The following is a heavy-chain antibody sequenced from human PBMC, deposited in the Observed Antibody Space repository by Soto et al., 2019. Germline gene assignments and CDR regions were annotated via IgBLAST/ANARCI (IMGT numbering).Heavy chain of an antibody. CDR2: ISYDGSNK. CDR3: AATATYYYDPFDY. J-gene: IGHJ4*02. V-gene: IGHV3-30*03. D-gene: IGHD3-22*01. CDR1: GFTFSSYG. Sequence: GGSLRLSCAASGFTFSSYGMHWVRQAPGKGLEWVAVISYDGSNKYYADSVKGRFTISRDNAKNSLYLQMNSLRAEDTAVYYCAATATYYYDPFDYWGQGTLVTVSS.